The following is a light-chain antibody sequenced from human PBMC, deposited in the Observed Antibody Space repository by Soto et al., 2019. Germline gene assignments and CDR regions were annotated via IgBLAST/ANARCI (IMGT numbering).Light chain of an antibody. V-gene: IGKV3-15*01. CDR2: GAS. J-gene: IGKJ5*01. Sequence: EIVMTQSPATLSVSPGEGATLSCRASENVDTNLAWYQHKPGQAPRLIIYGASTRAAGVPARFSGSGSGTEFTLTISSLESEDVAVYYCQQCHKWPRITFGPGTRLE. CDR1: ENVDTN. CDR3: QQCHKWPRIT.